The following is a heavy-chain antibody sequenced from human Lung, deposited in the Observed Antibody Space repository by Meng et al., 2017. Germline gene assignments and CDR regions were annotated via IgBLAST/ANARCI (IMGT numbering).Heavy chain of an antibody. V-gene: IGHV1-18*01. Sequence: QVHLVQSGAEVREPGASVKVSCKASGYPFTKYGISWVRQAPGQGLEWMGWISVYNVNTNYAQKFQGRVTMTTDTSTSTTYMELRSLRSDDTGVYYCARSPYSSGWPNFDSWGQGTLVTVSS. D-gene: IGHD6-19*01. CDR3: ARSPYSSGWPNFDS. J-gene: IGHJ4*02. CDR2: ISVYNVNT. CDR1: GYPFTKYG.